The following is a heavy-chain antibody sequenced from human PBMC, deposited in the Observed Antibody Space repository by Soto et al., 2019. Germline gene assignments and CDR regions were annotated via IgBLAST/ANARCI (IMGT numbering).Heavy chain of an antibody. V-gene: IGHV3-30-3*01. CDR3: ARDLRFGESHYYYYGMDV. Sequence: QVQLVESGGGVVQPGRSLRLSCAASGFTFSSYAMHWVRQAPGKGLEWVAVISYDGSNKYYADSVKGRFTISRDNSKNTLYLQMNGLRAEDTAVYYCARDLRFGESHYYYYGMDVWGQGTTVTVSS. CDR1: GFTFSSYA. CDR2: ISYDGSNK. J-gene: IGHJ6*02. D-gene: IGHD3-10*01.